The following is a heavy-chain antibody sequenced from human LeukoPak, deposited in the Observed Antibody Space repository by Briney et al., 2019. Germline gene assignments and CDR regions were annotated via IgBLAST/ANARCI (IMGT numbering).Heavy chain of an antibody. CDR1: GGSISSNNW. CDR2: IYHSGST. CDR3: ATYYDSSGYKLVY. V-gene: IGHV4-4*02. Sequence: PSETLSLTCAVSGGSISSNNWWSWVRQPPGKGLEWIGEIYHSGSTNYNPSLKSRVTISVDKSKNQFSLKLSSVTAADTAVYYCATYYDSSGYKLVYWGQGTLVTVSS. J-gene: IGHJ4*02. D-gene: IGHD3-22*01.